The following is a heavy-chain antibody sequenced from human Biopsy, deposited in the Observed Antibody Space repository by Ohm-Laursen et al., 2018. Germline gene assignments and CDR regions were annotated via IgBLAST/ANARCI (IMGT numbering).Heavy chain of an antibody. CDR1: VGPSSNYA. CDR2: IVPILGHL. V-gene: IGHV1-69*04. J-gene: IGHJ4*02. CDR3: AADADGYYTEFDY. D-gene: IGHD3-3*01. Sequence: SRNTSVGPSSNYAFSWMRPAPGQGLEWVGRIVPILGHLNYAQRFQGRVSITADKSTTYVYMELSRLTSGDTAVYYCAADADGYYTEFDYWGPGSLVTVSS.